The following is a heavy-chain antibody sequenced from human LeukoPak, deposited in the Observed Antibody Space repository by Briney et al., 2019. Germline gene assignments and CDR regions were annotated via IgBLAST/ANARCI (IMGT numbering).Heavy chain of an antibody. J-gene: IGHJ5*02. V-gene: IGHV1-18*01. CDR1: GYTFTSYG. Sequence: ASVKVSCKASGYTFTSYGISWVRQAPGQGFEWMGWISAYNGNTNYAQKLQGRVTMTTDTSTSTAYMELRSLRSDDTAVYYCARVRAVAGRLSNWFDPWGQGTLVTVSS. D-gene: IGHD6-19*01. CDR3: ARVRAVAGRLSNWFDP. CDR2: ISAYNGNT.